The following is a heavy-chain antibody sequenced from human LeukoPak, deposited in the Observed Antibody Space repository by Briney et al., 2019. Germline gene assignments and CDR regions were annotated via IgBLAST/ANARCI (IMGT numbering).Heavy chain of an antibody. V-gene: IGHV3-48*04. Sequence: GSLRLSCAASGFTFSSYSMNWVRQAPGKGLEWVSYISSSSSTIYYADSVKGRFTISRDNAKNSLYLQMNSLRAEDTAVYYCARDNYYDSSGYYRLHFQHWGQGTLVTVSS. CDR2: ISSSSSTI. J-gene: IGHJ1*01. D-gene: IGHD3-22*01. CDR1: GFTFSSYS. CDR3: ARDNYYDSSGYYRLHFQH.